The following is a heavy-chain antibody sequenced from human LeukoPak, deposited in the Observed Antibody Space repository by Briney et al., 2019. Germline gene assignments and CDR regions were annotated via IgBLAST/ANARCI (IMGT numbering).Heavy chain of an antibody. CDR3: ANWGTTVTTRFVEFFDY. Sequence: PGRSLRLSCAASGFTFNSYGIHWVRRAPGQGLEWVAVISYDGSNKYYADSVKGRFTISRDNSKNTLYLQMNSLRAEDTAVYYCANWGTTVTTRFVEFFDYWGQGTLVTVSS. J-gene: IGHJ4*02. CDR2: ISYDGSNK. V-gene: IGHV3-30*18. CDR1: GFTFNSYG. D-gene: IGHD4-17*01.